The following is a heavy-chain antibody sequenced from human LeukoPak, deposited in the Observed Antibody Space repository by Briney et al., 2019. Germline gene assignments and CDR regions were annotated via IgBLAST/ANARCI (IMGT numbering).Heavy chain of an antibody. CDR2: INSDGSST. V-gene: IGHV3-74*01. CDR1: GFTFSSYW. D-gene: IGHD4-17*01. CDR3: AREDYGDSELDY. Sequence: GGSLRVSCAASGFTFSSYWMHWVRQAPGKGLVWVSRINSDGSSTSYADSVKGRFTISRDNAKNTLYLQMNSLRAEDTAVYYCAREDYGDSELDYWGQGTLVTVSS. J-gene: IGHJ4*02.